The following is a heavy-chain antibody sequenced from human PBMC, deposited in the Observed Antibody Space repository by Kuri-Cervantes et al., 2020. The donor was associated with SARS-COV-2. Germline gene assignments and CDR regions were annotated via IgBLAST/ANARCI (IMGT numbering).Heavy chain of an antibody. CDR2: IRYDGSNK. CDR1: GFTFSSYG. Sequence: GGSLRLSCAASGFTFSSYGMRWVRQAPGKGLEWVAFIRYDGSNKYYADSVKGRFTISRDNSKNTLYLQMNSLRAEDTAVYYCASPGGWLQPDRLFDRWGQGTLVTVSS. V-gene: IGHV3-30*02. J-gene: IGHJ4*02. D-gene: IGHD5-24*01. CDR3: ASPGGWLQPDRLFDR.